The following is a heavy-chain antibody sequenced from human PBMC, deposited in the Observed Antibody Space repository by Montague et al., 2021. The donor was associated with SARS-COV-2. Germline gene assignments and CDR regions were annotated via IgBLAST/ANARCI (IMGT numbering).Heavy chain of an antibody. CDR1: GGSITCSSYY. CDR3: ARASFYYGSGSHYNNWFDS. Sequence: SETLSLTCTMSGGSITCSSYYWGWIRLPPGKGLEWIGSIYYSGTAYYNASLKSRVTMSLDMSRNQLSLRLKSTTAADTAVYFCARASFYYGSGSHYNNWFDSWGQGTVVTVSS. CDR2: IYYSGTA. J-gene: IGHJ5*01. V-gene: IGHV4-39*07. D-gene: IGHD3-10*01.